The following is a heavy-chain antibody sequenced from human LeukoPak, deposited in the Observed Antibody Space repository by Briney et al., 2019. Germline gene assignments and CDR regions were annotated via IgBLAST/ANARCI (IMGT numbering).Heavy chain of an antibody. Sequence: GASVKVSCKASGYTFTSYGISWVRQAPGQGLEWMGWISAYNGNTNYAQKLQGRVTMTTDTSTSTAYMELRSPRSDDTAVYYCARDREYCSSTSCFIRNNDAFDIWGQGTMVTVSS. CDR3: ARDREYCSSTSCFIRNNDAFDI. V-gene: IGHV1-18*01. D-gene: IGHD2-2*01. J-gene: IGHJ3*02. CDR1: GYTFTSYG. CDR2: ISAYNGNT.